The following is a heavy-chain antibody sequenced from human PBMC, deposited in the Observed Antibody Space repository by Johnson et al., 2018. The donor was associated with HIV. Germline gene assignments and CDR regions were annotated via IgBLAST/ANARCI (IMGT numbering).Heavy chain of an antibody. CDR3: ARDILEYSSSVPDAFDI. CDR1: EFTFSTYG. CDR2: ISYDGSNK. Sequence: QVQLVESGGGVVQPGRSLRLSCAASEFTFSTYGMHWVRQAPGKGLEWVAVISYDGSNKYYADSVKGRFTISRDNSKNTLYLQMNSLRAEDTAVYYCARDILEYSSSVPDAFDIWGQGTMVTVSS. J-gene: IGHJ3*02. D-gene: IGHD6-6*01. V-gene: IGHV3-30*03.